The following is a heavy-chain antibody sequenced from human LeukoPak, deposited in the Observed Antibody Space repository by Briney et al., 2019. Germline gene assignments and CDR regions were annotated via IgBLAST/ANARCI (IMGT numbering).Heavy chain of an antibody. Sequence: GGSLRLSCAASGFTFSSNYVSWVRQAPGKGLEWVSVIYSGGSTYYADSVKGRFTISRDNSKNTLYLQMNSLRAEDTAVYYCATLGYSGYDRYFDYWGQGTLVTVSS. CDR3: ATLGYSGYDRYFDY. J-gene: IGHJ4*02. CDR1: GFTFSSNY. CDR2: IYSGGST. D-gene: IGHD5-12*01. V-gene: IGHV3-53*01.